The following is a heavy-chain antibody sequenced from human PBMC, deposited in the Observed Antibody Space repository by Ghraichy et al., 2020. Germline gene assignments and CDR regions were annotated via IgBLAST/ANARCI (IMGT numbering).Heavy chain of an antibody. D-gene: IGHD3-22*01. J-gene: IGHJ1*01. Sequence: SETLSLTCAVYGGSFSGYYWSWIRQPPGKGLEWIGEINHSGSTNYNPSLKSRVTISVDTSKNQFSLKLSSVTAADTAVYYCARDYYYDSSGYYGNLKGYFQHWGQGTLVTVSS. CDR3: ARDYYYDSSGYYGNLKGYFQH. V-gene: IGHV4-34*01. CDR2: INHSGST. CDR1: GGSFSGYY.